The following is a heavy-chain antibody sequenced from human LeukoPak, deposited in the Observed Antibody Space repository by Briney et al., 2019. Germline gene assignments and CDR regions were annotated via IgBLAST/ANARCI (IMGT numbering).Heavy chain of an antibody. D-gene: IGHD6-19*01. CDR2: ISSSSSYI. V-gene: IGHV3-21*01. J-gene: IGHJ4*02. Sequence: GGSLRLSCVASGFTLRSYVMNWVRQTPGKGLEWVSSISSSSSYIYYADSVKGRFTISRDNAKNSLYLQMNSLRAEDTAVYYCARPQWGRLDYWGQGTLVTVSS. CDR3: ARPQWGRLDY. CDR1: GFTLRSYV.